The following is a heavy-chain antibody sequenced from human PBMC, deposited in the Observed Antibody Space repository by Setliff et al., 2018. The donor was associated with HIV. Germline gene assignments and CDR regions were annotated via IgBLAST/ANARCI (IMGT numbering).Heavy chain of an antibody. V-gene: IGHV4-38-2*02. CDR1: GSSIMSGFY. CDR3: ARPNFYGLGNHRAFDY. D-gene: IGHD3-10*01. CDR2: ISRTGRA. J-gene: IGHJ4*02. Sequence: SETLSLTCTVSGSSIMSGFYWAWIRQSPGKGLEWIGSISRTGRAYYKPSLTGRVTLSADTSKDQFSLRLTSVTAADTAIYYCARPNFYGLGNHRAFDYWGQGTLVTVSS.